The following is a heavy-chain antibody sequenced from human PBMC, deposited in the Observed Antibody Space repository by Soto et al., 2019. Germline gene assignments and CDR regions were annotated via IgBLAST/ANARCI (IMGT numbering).Heavy chain of an antibody. CDR3: ARSSGSYVEVDY. J-gene: IGHJ4*02. V-gene: IGHV2-5*02. D-gene: IGHD1-26*01. CDR1: GFSLSTSGVG. Sequence: QITLKESGPTLVKPTQTLTLTCTFSGFSLSTSGVGVGWIRQPPGKALEWLALIYWDDDKRYSPSLKSRLTLTKDTSKNQVVLTMTNMDPVDTATYYCARSSGSYVEVDYWGQGTLVTVSS. CDR2: IYWDDDK.